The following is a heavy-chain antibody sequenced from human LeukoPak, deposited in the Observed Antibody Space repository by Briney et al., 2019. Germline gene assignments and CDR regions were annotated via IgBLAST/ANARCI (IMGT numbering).Heavy chain of an antibody. Sequence: GASVKVSCKSSGYTFTSYDINWVRQATGQGLEWMGWMNPNSGNTGYAQKFQGRVTMTRNTSISTAYMELSSLGSEDTAVYYCARGPPYTYYYGSGSSDNWFDPWGQGTLVTVSS. CDR3: ARGPPYTYYYGSGSSDNWFDP. V-gene: IGHV1-8*01. CDR1: GYTFTSYD. D-gene: IGHD3-10*01. J-gene: IGHJ5*02. CDR2: MNPNSGNT.